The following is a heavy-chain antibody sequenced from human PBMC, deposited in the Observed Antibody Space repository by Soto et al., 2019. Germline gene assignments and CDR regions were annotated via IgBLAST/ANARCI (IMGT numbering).Heavy chain of an antibody. Sequence: DVQLLESGGSLVQPGGSLRLSCAASGFTFNAYSLSWVRQAPGKGLQWVSAISTTGGSTYYADSVKGRFTISRDNSQNTLSLQMNSLRAEDTAVYYCARPDGATYNFRYWGQGPLVTVSS. J-gene: IGHJ4*02. D-gene: IGHD1-1*01. CDR3: ARPDGATYNFRY. CDR2: ISTTGGST. V-gene: IGHV3-23*01. CDR1: GFTFNAYS.